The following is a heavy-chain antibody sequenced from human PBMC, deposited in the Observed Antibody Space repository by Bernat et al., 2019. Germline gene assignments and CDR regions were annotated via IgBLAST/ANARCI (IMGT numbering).Heavy chain of an antibody. D-gene: IGHD6-19*01. J-gene: IGHJ4*02. CDR2: IYYSGST. CDR3: ARQIAVAAHSQFDY. V-gene: IGHV4-39*01. Sequence: QVQLQESGPGLVKPSETLSLTCTVSGGSISSSSYYWGWIRQPPGKGLEWIGSIYYSGSTYYNPSLKSRVTISVDTSKNQFSLKLSSVTAADTAVYYCARQIAVAAHSQFDYWGQGTLVTVSS. CDR1: GGSISSSSYY.